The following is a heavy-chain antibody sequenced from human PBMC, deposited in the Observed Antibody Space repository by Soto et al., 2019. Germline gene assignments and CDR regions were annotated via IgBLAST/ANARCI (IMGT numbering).Heavy chain of an antibody. CDR3: AISYYYYGSSSYYNNCFYP. V-gene: IGHV4-59*01. CDR2: IYYSGST. CDR1: GFTFSSYW. D-gene: IGHD3-10*01. J-gene: IGHJ5*02. Sequence: PGGTLRLTCAAYGFTFSSYWMSWIRQPPGKGLEWIGDIYYSGSTNYNPSLKSRVTISVDTSKNQFSLKLSSVTAADTAVYYCAISYYYYGSSSYYNNCFYPWGQGTLVTVSS.